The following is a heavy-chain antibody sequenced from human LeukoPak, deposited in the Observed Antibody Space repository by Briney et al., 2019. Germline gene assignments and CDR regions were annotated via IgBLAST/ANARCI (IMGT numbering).Heavy chain of an antibody. CDR3: ARDSGERGSASYLIAY. J-gene: IGHJ4*02. Sequence: GASVKVSCKASGYTFTGYYMHWVRQAPGQGLEWMGWINPNSGGTNYAQKFQGRVTMTRDTSISTAYMERSRLRSGDTAVYYCARDSGERGSASYLIAYWGQEPLVPVSS. V-gene: IGHV1-2*02. D-gene: IGHD3-10*01. CDR2: INPNSGGT. CDR1: GYTFTGYY.